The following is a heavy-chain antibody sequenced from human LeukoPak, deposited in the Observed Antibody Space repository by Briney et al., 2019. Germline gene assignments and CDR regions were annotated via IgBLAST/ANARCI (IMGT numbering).Heavy chain of an antibody. J-gene: IGHJ4*02. CDR3: ARDDKWAFDY. D-gene: IGHD1-26*01. CDR2: ISSTNAI. V-gene: IGHV3-69-1*02. Sequence: GGSLRLSCAASGFTFANYAMNWFRHTPGKGLEWLSYISSTNAIYYTDSVKGRFTISRDNAKESLYLQMNSLRAEDTAVYYCARDDKWAFDYWGQGTLVTVSS. CDR1: GFTFANYA.